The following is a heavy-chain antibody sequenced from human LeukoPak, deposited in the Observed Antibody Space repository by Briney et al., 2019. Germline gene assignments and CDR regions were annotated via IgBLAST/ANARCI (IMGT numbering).Heavy chain of an antibody. CDR2: IWYDGSNE. CDR1: GFTFSTYA. J-gene: IGHJ4*02. V-gene: IGHV3-33*01. D-gene: IGHD2-15*01. CDR3: AREVDCSGGRCYRGEFDY. Sequence: GRSLRLSCATSGFTFSTYAMHWVRQAPGKGLEWVAVIWYDGSNEHYVDSVKGRFTISRDNSRNTLYLQMNSLRAEDTAVYYCAREVDCSGGRCYRGEFDYWGQGTLVTVSS.